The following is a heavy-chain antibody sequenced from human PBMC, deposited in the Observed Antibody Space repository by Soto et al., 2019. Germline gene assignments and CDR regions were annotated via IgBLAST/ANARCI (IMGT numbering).Heavy chain of an antibody. CDR3: AKDIAVSAGHYYYHYGMDV. J-gene: IGHJ6*02. Sequence: GGSLRLSCAASGFSFGSYAMHWVRQAPGKGLEWVAVIWYDGVNKYYADSVTGRFTISRDNSKNTLYLQMNSLRAEDTAVYYCAKDIAVSAGHYYYHYGMDVWGQGTTVTVSS. CDR2: IWYDGVNK. CDR1: GFSFGSYA. V-gene: IGHV3-30*02. D-gene: IGHD4-4*01.